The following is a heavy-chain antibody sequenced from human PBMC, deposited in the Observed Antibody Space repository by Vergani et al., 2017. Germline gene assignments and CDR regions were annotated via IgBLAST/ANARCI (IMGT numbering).Heavy chain of an antibody. V-gene: IGHV4-61*02. D-gene: IGHD1-26*01. CDR2: IYVDGST. CDR1: GESITRHSYY. CDR3: VRGRYSGSSSPYYDL. Sequence: QVQLLESGPGLVKPSQTLSLTCSVSGESITRHSYYWTWIRQPAGKPLEWVGHIYVDGSTNYNPSLKSRVSISLDTSNNQLSLRLTSVTAADTAVFYCVRGRYSGSSSPYYDLWGHGTLVRVSS. J-gene: IGHJ4*01.